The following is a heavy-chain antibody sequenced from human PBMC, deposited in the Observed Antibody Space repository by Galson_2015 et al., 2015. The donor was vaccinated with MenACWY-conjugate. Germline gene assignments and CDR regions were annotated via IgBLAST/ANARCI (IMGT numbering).Heavy chain of an antibody. CDR1: GYTFIRYA. Sequence: SVKVSCEASGYTFIRYAMHWVPQAPGQSLEWMGWINAGNGDTKYSQKFQGRVTITRDTSASTAYMELSSLRSEDTAVYYCARDRYYYDTSGPLVYWYFDLWGRGTLVTVSS. D-gene: IGHD3-22*01. CDR3: ARDRYYYDTSGPLVYWYFDL. CDR2: INAGNGDT. V-gene: IGHV1-3*01. J-gene: IGHJ2*01.